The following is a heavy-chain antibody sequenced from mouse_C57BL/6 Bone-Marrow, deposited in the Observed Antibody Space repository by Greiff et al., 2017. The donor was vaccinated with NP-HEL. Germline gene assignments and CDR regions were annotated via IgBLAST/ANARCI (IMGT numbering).Heavy chain of an antibody. V-gene: IGHV1-5*01. D-gene: IGHD1-1*01. Sequence: VQLQQSGTVLARPGASVKMSCKTSGYTFTSYWMHWVKQRPGQGLEWIGAIYPGNSDPSYNQKFKGKAKLTAVTSASTAYMELSSLTNEDSAVYYCTIFLYYGSSYRYFDVWGTGTTVTVSS. CDR3: TIFLYYGSSYRYFDV. CDR2: IYPGNSDP. J-gene: IGHJ1*03. CDR1: GYTFTSYW.